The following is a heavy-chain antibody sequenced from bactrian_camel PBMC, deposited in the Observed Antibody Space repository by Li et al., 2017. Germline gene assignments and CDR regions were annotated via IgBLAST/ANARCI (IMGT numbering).Heavy chain of an antibody. CDR1: GYTYSSYC. CDR3: AAEGGRGDYDSERACGNDYNY. Sequence: HVQLVESGGSSVQAGGSLRLTCAASGYTYSSYCMGWFRQAPGKEREGVAAISRRGLTTKYGDSVRGRFTISKDNAKNTLYLQMNSLKPEGTAVYYCAAEGGRGDYDSERACGNDYNYWGQGTQVTVS. J-gene: IGHJ4*01. CDR2: ISRRGLTT. V-gene: IGHV3S26*01. D-gene: IGHD4*01.